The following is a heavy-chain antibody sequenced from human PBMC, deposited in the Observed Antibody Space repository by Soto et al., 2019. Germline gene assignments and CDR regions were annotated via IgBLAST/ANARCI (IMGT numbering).Heavy chain of an antibody. Sequence: GSGQVSFKTSGYPFTNYGIGLVRQAPGQGLEWMGWISAYNGNTNYAQNLQGRVTMTTDTSTSTAYMELRSLRSDDTAVYYCARVDVLRFLEWLIWGQGTMVTVSS. V-gene: IGHV1-18*04. J-gene: IGHJ4*02. CDR1: GYPFTNYG. CDR2: ISAYNGNT. D-gene: IGHD3-3*01. CDR3: ARVDVLRFLEWLI.